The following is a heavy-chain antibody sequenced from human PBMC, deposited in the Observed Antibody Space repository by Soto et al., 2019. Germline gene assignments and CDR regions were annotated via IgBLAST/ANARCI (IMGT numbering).Heavy chain of an antibody. CDR1: GGSISSSNW. J-gene: IGHJ6*02. CDR3: ARGPLPGITGTTYYYYYGMDV. CDR2: IYHSGST. V-gene: IGHV4-4*02. Sequence: PSETLSLTCAVSGGSISSSNWWSWVRQPPGKGLEWIGEIYHSGSTNYNPSLKSRVTISVDKSKNQFSLKLSSVTAADTAVYYCARGPLPGITGTTYYYYYGMDVWGQGTTVTVSS. D-gene: IGHD1-7*01.